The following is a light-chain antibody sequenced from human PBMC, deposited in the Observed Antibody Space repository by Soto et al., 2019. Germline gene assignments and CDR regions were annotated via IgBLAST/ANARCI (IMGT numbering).Light chain of an antibody. J-gene: IGKJ2*01. Sequence: DIQMTQSPSSLSASVGDRVTITCRASQSINTYLNWYQQKPGKAPKFLIYAASSLQSGVPSRFSGSGSGTAFPLTISSLQPEDFATYYCQQSYSTPYTFGQGTKLEIK. CDR3: QQSYSTPYT. V-gene: IGKV1-39*01. CDR2: AAS. CDR1: QSINTY.